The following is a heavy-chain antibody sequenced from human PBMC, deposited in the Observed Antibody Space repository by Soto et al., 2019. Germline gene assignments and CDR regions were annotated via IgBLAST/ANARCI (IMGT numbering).Heavy chain of an antibody. Sequence: VQLVQSGAEVKKPGSSVKVSCKASGGTFSNYAISWVRQAPGQGLEGMGGIIPMSGTANYAQKYQVRVTITADKSTSTAYLDLSSLRFDDTAVLYCAKVRPAGVTARPSVNYYGMDVWGQGTTVTVSS. CDR2: IIPMSGTA. CDR3: AKVRPAGVTARPSVNYYGMDV. CDR1: GGTFSNYA. J-gene: IGHJ6*02. V-gene: IGHV1-69*06. D-gene: IGHD6-6*01.